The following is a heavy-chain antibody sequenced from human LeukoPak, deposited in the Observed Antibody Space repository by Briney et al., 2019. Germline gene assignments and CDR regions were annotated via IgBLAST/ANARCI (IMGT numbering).Heavy chain of an antibody. Sequence: PSETLSLTCTVSGGSISSYYWSWIRQPAGKGLEWIGRIYTSGSTNYNPSLKSRVTMSVDTSKNQFSLKLSSVTAADTAVYYCARGVIVGATDWFDPWGQGTLVTVSS. CDR2: IYTSGST. CDR1: GGSISSYY. J-gene: IGHJ5*02. D-gene: IGHD1-26*01. CDR3: ARGVIVGATDWFDP. V-gene: IGHV4-4*07.